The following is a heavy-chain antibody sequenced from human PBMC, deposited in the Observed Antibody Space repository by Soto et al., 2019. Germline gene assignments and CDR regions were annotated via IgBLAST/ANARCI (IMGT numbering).Heavy chain of an antibody. CDR1: GYTFTSYA. CDR3: ASSEVPPPPNPPDY. J-gene: IGHJ4*02. Sequence: ASVKVSCKASGYTFTSYAMHWVRQAPGQRLEWMGWINAGNGNTKYSQKLQGRVTITRDTSASTAYMELSSLRSEDTAVYYCASSEVPPPPNPPDYWGQGTLVTVSS. D-gene: IGHD2-2*01. V-gene: IGHV1-3*01. CDR2: INAGNGNT.